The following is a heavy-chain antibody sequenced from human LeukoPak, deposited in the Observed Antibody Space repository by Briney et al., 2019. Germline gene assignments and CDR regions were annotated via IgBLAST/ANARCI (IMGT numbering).Heavy chain of an antibody. CDR3: ARVLYYDSSGYIY. CDR1: GFTFSNYG. V-gene: IGHV3-21*01. CDR2: ISSSSSYI. J-gene: IGHJ4*02. D-gene: IGHD3-22*01. Sequence: GGSLRLSCAASGFTFSNYGIHWVRQAPGKGLEWVSSISSSSSYIYYADSVKGRFTISRDNAQNSLYLQMNSLRAEDTAVYYCARVLYYDSSGYIYWGQGTLVTVSS.